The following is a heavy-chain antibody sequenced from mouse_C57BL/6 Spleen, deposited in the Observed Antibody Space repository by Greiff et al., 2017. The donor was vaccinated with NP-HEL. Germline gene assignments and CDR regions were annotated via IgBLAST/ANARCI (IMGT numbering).Heavy chain of an antibody. CDR3: AREGNYPWYFDV. Sequence: QVQLQQSGPELVKPGASVKISCKASGYAFSSSWMNWVKQRPGKGLEWIGRIYPGDGDTNYNGKFKGKATLTADKSSSTAYMQLSSLTSEDSAVYFCAREGNYPWYFDVWGTGTTVTVSS. CDR1: GYAFSSSW. CDR2: IYPGDGDT. J-gene: IGHJ1*03. V-gene: IGHV1-82*01. D-gene: IGHD2-1*01.